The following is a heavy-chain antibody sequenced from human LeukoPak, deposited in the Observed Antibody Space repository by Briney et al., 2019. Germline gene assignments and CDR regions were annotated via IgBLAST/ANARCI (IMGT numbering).Heavy chain of an antibody. Sequence: GGSLRLSCAASGFTFSSYSMKWVRQAPGKGLEWVSYISSSSSTIYYADSVKGRFTISRDNAKNSLYLQMNSLRAEDTAVYYCARRGIWTDMDVWGKGTTVTVSS. D-gene: IGHD3/OR15-3a*01. V-gene: IGHV3-48*01. J-gene: IGHJ6*03. CDR2: ISSSSSTI. CDR3: ARRGIWTDMDV. CDR1: GFTFSSYS.